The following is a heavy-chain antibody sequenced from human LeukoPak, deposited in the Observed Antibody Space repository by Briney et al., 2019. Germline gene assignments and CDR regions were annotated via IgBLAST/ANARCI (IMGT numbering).Heavy chain of an antibody. CDR3: AREGVTIFGVVTYYFDY. Sequence: GGSLRLSCAASGFTFSSYAMSWVRQAPGKGLEWVSSISSSSSYIYYADSVKGRFTISRDNAKNSLYLQMNSLRAEDTAVYYCAREGVTIFGVVTYYFDYWGQGTLVTVSS. CDR1: GFTFSSYA. V-gene: IGHV3-21*01. CDR2: ISSSSSYI. D-gene: IGHD3-3*01. J-gene: IGHJ4*02.